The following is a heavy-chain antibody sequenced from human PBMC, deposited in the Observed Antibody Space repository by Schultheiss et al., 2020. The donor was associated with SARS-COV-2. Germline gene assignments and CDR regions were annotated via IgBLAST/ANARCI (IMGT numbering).Heavy chain of an antibody. V-gene: IGHV1-2*06. CDR3: ARDADYDFWSGYDY. CDR1: GYTFTGYY. Sequence: ASVKVSCKASGYTFTGYYMHWVRQAPGQGLEWMGRINPNSGGTNYAQKFQGRVTMTRDTSISTAYMELSRLRSDDTAVYYCARDADYDFWSGYDYWGQGTLVTVSS. CDR2: INPNSGGT. D-gene: IGHD3-3*01. J-gene: IGHJ4*02.